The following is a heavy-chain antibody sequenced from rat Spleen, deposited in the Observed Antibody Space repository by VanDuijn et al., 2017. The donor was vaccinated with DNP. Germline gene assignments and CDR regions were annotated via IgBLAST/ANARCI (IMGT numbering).Heavy chain of an antibody. V-gene: IGHV3-1*01. Sequence: EVQLQEAGSGLVKPSQSLSLTCSFTGYSITSNYWGWIRKFPGNKLEYIGHISYSGGTNYNPSLKSRISITRDTSKNHFFLHLNSVTTEDTATYYCARWTRYFDYWGQGVMVTVSS. J-gene: IGHJ2*01. CDR1: GYSITSNY. CDR2: ISYSGGT. CDR3: ARWTRYFDY. D-gene: IGHD1-7*01.